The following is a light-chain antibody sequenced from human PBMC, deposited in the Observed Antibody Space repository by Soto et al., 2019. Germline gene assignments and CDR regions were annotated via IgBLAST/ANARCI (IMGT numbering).Light chain of an antibody. CDR3: ASYTTSCAFVV. J-gene: IGLJ2*01. Sequence: QSALTQPPSVSASPGQSVTISCTGTSSDVGSYDRVSWYQQPPGTAPKLMIYEVSNRPSGVPDRFSGSKSGNTASLTISGLQAEDEADYFCASYTTSCAFVVFGGGTKVTVL. CDR2: EVS. V-gene: IGLV2-18*02. CDR1: SSDVGSYDR.